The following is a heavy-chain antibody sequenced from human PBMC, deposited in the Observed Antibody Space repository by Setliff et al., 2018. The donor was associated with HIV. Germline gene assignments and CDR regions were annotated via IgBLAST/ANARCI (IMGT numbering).Heavy chain of an antibody. CDR3: ARGSGGYCSGGSCYFGFGLAL. CDR1: GYTFTSYG. D-gene: IGHD2-15*01. Sequence: GASVKVSCKASGYTFTSYGISWVRQAPGQGLEWMGWISAYNGNTNYAQKLQGRVTMTTDTSTSTAYMELSSLGSGDTAVYYCARGSGGYCSGGSCYFGFGLALWGQGTTVTISS. J-gene: IGHJ6*02. CDR2: ISAYNGNT. V-gene: IGHV1-18*01.